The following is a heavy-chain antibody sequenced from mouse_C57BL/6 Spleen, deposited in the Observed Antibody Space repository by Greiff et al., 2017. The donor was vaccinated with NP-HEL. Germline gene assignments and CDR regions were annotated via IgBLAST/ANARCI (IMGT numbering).Heavy chain of an antibody. Sequence: QVTLKESGPELVKPGASVKISCKASGYAFSSSWMNWVKQRPGKGLEWIGRIYPGDGDTNYNGKFKGKATLTADKSSSTAYMQLSSLTSEDSAVYFCAFITTVVEALDYWGQGTTLTVSS. CDR2: IYPGDGDT. D-gene: IGHD1-1*01. CDR3: AFITTVVEALDY. CDR1: GYAFSSSW. V-gene: IGHV1-82*01. J-gene: IGHJ2*01.